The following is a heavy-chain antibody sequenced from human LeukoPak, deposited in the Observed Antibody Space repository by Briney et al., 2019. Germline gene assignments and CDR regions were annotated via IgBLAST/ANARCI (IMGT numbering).Heavy chain of an antibody. V-gene: IGHV4-34*01. CDR3: ARGLDIVVVPAAALYFDY. CDR1: GGSFSGYY. D-gene: IGHD2-2*03. J-gene: IGHJ4*02. Sequence: SETLSLTCAVYGGSFSGYYWSWIRQPPGKGLEWIGEINHSGSTNYNPSLKSRVTISVDTSKNQFSLKLSSVTAADTAVYYCARGLDIVVVPAAALYFDYWGQGTLVTVSS. CDR2: INHSGST.